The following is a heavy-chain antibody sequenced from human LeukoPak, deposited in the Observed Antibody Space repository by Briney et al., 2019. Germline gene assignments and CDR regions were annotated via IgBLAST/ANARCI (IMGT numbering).Heavy chain of an antibody. V-gene: IGHV3-20*04. CDR1: GLTFNDYG. CDR2: INWNGDST. D-gene: IGHD3-22*01. J-gene: IGHJ4*02. CDR3: ARSSYYYERRDFDY. Sequence: GGSLRLSCAASGLTFNDYGMNWVRQAPGKGLEWVSAINWNGDSTGYADSVKGRFTISRDNAKNSLYLQMNSLRAEDTALYYCARSSYYYERRDFDYWGQGTLVTVSS.